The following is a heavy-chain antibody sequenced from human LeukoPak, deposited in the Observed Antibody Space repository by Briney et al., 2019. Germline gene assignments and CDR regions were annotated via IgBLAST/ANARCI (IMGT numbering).Heavy chain of an antibody. J-gene: IGHJ4*02. V-gene: IGHV4-59*08. CDR3: ARQTGSGLFSLP. CDR2: VYYSGNT. D-gene: IGHD3-10*01. Sequence: SETLSLTCTVSGASISTNYWSWIRQPPEKGLEWIGYVYYSGNTNYNPSLKSRVTISVDTLKNQFSLKLSSVTAADTAVYYCARQTGSGLFSLPGGQGTLVTVSS. CDR1: GASISTNY.